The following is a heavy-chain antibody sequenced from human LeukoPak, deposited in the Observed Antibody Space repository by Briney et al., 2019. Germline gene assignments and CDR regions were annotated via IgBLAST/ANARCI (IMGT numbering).Heavy chain of an antibody. V-gene: IGHV4-59*01. CDR1: GGSLRSYY. Sequence: PSETLSLTCTVSGGSLRSYYWSWIRQPPGKGLEWIGYIHYRGSTNYNPSLKSRVTISVDTSKNQFSLKLSSLTAADTAVYYCARSVLGYSYGLHIDYWGQGTLVTVSS. J-gene: IGHJ4*02. D-gene: IGHD5-18*01. CDR2: IHYRGST. CDR3: ARSVLGYSYGLHIDY.